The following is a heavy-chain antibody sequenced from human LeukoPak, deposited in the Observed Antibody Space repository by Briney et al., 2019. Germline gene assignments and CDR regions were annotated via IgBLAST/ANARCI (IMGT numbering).Heavy chain of an antibody. V-gene: IGHV3-23*01. CDR1: GFTFSSYA. Sequence: GGSLRLSCAASGFTFSSYAMSWVRQAPGKGLEWVSAISGSGGSTYYADSVLGRFTISRDNSKNTLFLQMSSLSAEDTAVYYCARGTDTKPFWSGYWVDVWGQGTTVTVSS. CDR2: ISGSGGST. J-gene: IGHJ6*02. D-gene: IGHD3-3*01. CDR3: ARGTDTKPFWSGYWVDV.